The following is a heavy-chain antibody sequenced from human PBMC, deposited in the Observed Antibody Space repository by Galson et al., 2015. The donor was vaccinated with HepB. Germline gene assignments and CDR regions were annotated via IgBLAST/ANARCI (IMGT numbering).Heavy chain of an antibody. CDR1: GFTFSNYG. Sequence: SLRLSCAASGFTFSNYGMHWVRQAPGKGLEWVAVIWYDGNNKYYADSVKGRFTISRDNSKNTLYLQMNSLRAEDTAVYYCARDRDYYGSGRGAFEIWGQGTMVTVSS. D-gene: IGHD3-10*01. J-gene: IGHJ3*02. CDR2: IWYDGNNK. V-gene: IGHV3-33*01. CDR3: ARDRDYYGSGRGAFEI.